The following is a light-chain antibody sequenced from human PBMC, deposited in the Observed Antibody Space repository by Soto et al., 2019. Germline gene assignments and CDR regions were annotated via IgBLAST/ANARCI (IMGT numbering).Light chain of an antibody. CDR3: QQYGSSPPIT. CDR2: GAS. CDR1: QSVSSSY. Sequence: EIVLTQSPGTLSLSPGERATLSCRASQSVSSSYLAWYQQKPGQAPRLLIYGASSRATGIPDRFSGSGSGTDFTLTISRLEPEYFAVYYCQQYGSSPPITFGPGTRLEI. V-gene: IGKV3-20*01. J-gene: IGKJ5*01.